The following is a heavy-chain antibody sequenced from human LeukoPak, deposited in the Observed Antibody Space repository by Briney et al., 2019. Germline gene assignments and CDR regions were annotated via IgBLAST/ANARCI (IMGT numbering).Heavy chain of an antibody. J-gene: IGHJ3*01. CDR2: IGAAGSHI. D-gene: IGHD6-19*01. Sequence: GGSLRLSCAASGFTFSAYSMNWVRQAPGEGLEWVSSIGAAGSHIYYADSMKGRFTISRDNAKSSLFLQMNSPRAVDTGIYYCVRVGSGATRADTLDLWGQGTMVTVSS. CDR1: GFTFSAYS. V-gene: IGHV3-21*01. CDR3: VRVGSGATRADTLDL.